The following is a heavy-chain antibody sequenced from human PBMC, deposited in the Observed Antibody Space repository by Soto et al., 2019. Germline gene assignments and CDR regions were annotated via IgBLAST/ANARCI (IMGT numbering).Heavy chain of an antibody. J-gene: IGHJ4*02. CDR3: ARDLAAVPRAFDY. CDR2: VYYTGTT. V-gene: IGHV4-59*01. CDR1: GGSISSYF. Sequence: SETLSLTCTVSGGSISSYFYIWVRKPPGKGLEWIGSVYYTGTTDYNPSLKSRVTISVDTSKTQFSLNLRSVTAADTAVYYCARDLAAVPRAFDYWGRGTLVTVSS. D-gene: IGHD6-13*01.